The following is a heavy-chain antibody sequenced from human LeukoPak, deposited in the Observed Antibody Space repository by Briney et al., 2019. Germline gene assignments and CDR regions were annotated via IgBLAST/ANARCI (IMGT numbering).Heavy chain of an antibody. CDR2: IKQDGSDE. CDR3: ARFYDDGGLRVWFDL. V-gene: IGHV3-7*04. CDR1: GFTLSRYW. D-gene: IGHD3-16*01. J-gene: IGHJ5*02. Sequence: GGSLRLSCAASGFTLSRYWISWVRQAPGKGLEWVANIKQDGSDEYYVDSVKDRFTISRDNANNSLYMEMNSLRAEDTAIYYCARFYDDGGLRVWFDLWGQGTLVTVSS.